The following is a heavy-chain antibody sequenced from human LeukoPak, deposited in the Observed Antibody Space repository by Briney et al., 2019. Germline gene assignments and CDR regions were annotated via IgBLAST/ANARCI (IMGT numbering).Heavy chain of an antibody. V-gene: IGHV3-9*01. CDR2: ISWNSGSI. Sequence: PGRSLRLSCAASGFTFDDYAMHWVRQAPGKGLEWVSGISWNSGSIGYADSVKGRFTISRDNAKNSLYLQMNSLRAEDTALYYCAKDLVLGRPYIVRGVVFDYWGQGTLVTVSS. D-gene: IGHD3-10*01. CDR3: AKDLVLGRPYIVRGVVFDY. CDR1: GFTFDDYA. J-gene: IGHJ4*02.